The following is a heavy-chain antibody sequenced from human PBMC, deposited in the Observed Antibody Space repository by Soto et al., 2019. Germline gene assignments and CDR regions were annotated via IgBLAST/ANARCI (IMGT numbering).Heavy chain of an antibody. J-gene: IGHJ6*02. V-gene: IGHV1-2*04. CDR3: ARDKTTIFGVVIAPNTVSYGMDV. Sequence: ASVKVSCKASGYTFTGYYMHWVRQAPGQGLEWMGWINPNSGGINYAQKFQGWVTMTRDTSISTAYMELSRLRSDDTAVYYCARDKTTIFGVVIAPNTVSYGMDVWGQGTTVTVSS. CDR2: INPNSGGI. CDR1: GYTFTGYY. D-gene: IGHD3-3*01.